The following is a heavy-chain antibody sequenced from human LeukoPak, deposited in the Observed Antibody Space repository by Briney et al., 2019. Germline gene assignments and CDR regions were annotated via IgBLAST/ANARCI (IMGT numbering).Heavy chain of an antibody. CDR2: IYYSGST. J-gene: IGHJ4*02. CDR3: VRGRAQLVTH. V-gene: IGHV4-59*01. CDR1: GGSISSYY. D-gene: IGHD6-13*01. Sequence: SETLSLTCTVSGGSISSYYWSWIRQPPGKGLEWIGYIYYSGSTNYNPSLKSRVTISVDTSKNQFSLKLSSVTAADTAVYYCVRGRAQLVTHWGQGTLVTVSS.